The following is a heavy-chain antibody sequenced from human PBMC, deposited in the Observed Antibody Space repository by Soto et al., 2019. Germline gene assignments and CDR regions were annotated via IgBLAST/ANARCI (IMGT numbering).Heavy chain of an antibody. D-gene: IGHD6-13*01. CDR3: ARAQYSSSFRLDV. Sequence: QVQLVESGGGVVQPGRSLRLSCAASGFTFSSYAMHWVRQAPGKGLEWVAVISYDGSNKYYADSVKGRFTISRDNSKNTLYLQMNSLRAEDTAVYYCARAQYSSSFRLDVWGQGTTVTVS. J-gene: IGHJ6*02. CDR1: GFTFSSYA. CDR2: ISYDGSNK. V-gene: IGHV3-30-3*01.